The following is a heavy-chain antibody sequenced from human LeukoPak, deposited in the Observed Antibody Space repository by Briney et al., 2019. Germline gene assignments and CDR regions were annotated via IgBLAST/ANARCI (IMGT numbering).Heavy chain of an antibody. J-gene: IGHJ4*02. CDR1: GFTFSSYG. Sequence: GGSLRLSCAASGFTFSSYGMHWVRQAPGKGLEWVAFIRYDGSNKYYADSVKGRFTISRDNSKNTLYLQMNSLRGEDTAVYFCAKDKDPWKSTAISDFDYWGQGILVTVSS. CDR2: IRYDGSNK. D-gene: IGHD1-1*01. CDR3: AKDKDPWKSTAISDFDY. V-gene: IGHV3-30*02.